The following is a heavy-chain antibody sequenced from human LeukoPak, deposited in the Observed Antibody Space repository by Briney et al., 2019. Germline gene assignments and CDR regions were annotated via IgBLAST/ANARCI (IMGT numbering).Heavy chain of an antibody. CDR3: ARTHYYGSGSGIDY. CDR2: INHSGNT. J-gene: IGHJ4*02. Sequence: SETLSLTCAVYGGSFSDYYWSWIRQPPDMGLEWSGEINHSGNTNYNPSLKSRASISVDTSKNQFSLKLNSVTAADTAVYYRARTHYYGSGSGIDYWGQGSLVTVSS. D-gene: IGHD3-10*01. V-gene: IGHV4-34*01. CDR1: GGSFSDYY.